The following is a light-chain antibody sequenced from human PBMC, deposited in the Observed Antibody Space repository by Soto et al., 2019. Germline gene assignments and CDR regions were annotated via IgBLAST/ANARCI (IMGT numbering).Light chain of an antibody. CDR2: DVS. CDR1: SGDIGDYNY. V-gene: IGLV2-14*01. Sequence: SVLTKPASVSGSPGQSITISYVGTSGDIGDYNYVSWYQQHPGKVPKVIIYDVSNRPSGVSYRFSGTKSGNTASLTVSGLQAEDEADYYCCSYTRSGTLIFGTGTKVTVL. J-gene: IGLJ1*01. CDR3: CSYTRSGTLI.